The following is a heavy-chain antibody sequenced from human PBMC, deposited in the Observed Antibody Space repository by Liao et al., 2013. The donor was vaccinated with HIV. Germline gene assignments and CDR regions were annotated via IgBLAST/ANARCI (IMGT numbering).Heavy chain of an antibody. CDR2: IYTTGST. CDR3: ARESSDSHPGGYSYYYMDV. Sequence: QVQLQESGPGLVKPSQTLSLTCTVSGGSISSGNYYWSWIRQPAGKGLEWIGRIYTTGSTNYSPSLKSRVTISIDTSKNHFSLNLSSVTAADTAMYYCARESSDSHPGGYSYYYMDVWGKGTTVTVSS. V-gene: IGHV4-61*02. J-gene: IGHJ6*03. D-gene: IGHD3-22*01. CDR1: GGSISSGNYY.